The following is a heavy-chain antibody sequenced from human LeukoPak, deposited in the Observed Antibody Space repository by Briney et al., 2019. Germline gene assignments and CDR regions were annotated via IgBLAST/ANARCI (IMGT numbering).Heavy chain of an antibody. J-gene: IGHJ4*02. CDR3: AKHSYDSSGYYSIDY. Sequence: GGSLRLSCGASGFTFSSYAMSWVRQAPGKGLEWVSAISGSGGSTYYADSVKGRFTISRDNSKNTLYLQMNSLRAEDTAVYYCAKHSYDSSGYYSIDYWGQGTLVTVFS. D-gene: IGHD3-22*01. V-gene: IGHV3-23*01. CDR2: ISGSGGST. CDR1: GFTFSSYA.